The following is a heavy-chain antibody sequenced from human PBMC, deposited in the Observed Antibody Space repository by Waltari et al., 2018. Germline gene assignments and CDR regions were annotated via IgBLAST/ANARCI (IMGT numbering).Heavy chain of an antibody. CDR3: ARDVDDSSGYGYYYYYMDV. V-gene: IGHV1-2*02. Sequence: QVQLVQSGAEVKKPGASVKVSCKASGYTFTGYYMHWVRQAPGQGLEWMGGINPNSGGTNYAQKCQGRVTMTRDTSISTAYMELSRLRSDDTAVYYCARDVDDSSGYGYYYYYMDVWGKGTTVTISS. J-gene: IGHJ6*03. CDR2: INPNSGGT. CDR1: GYTFTGYY. D-gene: IGHD3-22*01.